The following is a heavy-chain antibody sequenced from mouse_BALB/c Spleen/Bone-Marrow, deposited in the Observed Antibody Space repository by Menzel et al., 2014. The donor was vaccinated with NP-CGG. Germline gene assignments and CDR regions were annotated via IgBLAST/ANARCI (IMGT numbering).Heavy chain of an antibody. CDR1: GFSFNSYG. D-gene: IGHD2-4*01. CDR3: ARHAYYDQTEVSFVY. Sequence: DVHLVESGGGLVKSGGSLKLSCAASGFSFNSYGMSWVRQTPEKRLEGVATISGGGSYTFYPDSVKGRFTISRDNAKNNLYLQLSSLRSEDTALYYCARHAYYDQTEVSFVYWGQGTLVTASA. V-gene: IGHV5-9-2*01. J-gene: IGHJ3*01. CDR2: ISGGGSYT.